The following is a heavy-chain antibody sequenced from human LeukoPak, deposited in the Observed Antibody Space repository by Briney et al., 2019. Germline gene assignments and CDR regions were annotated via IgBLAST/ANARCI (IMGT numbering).Heavy chain of an antibody. V-gene: IGHV3-7*01. CDR1: GFTFSSYW. Sequence: QPGGSLRLSCAASGFTFSSYWMTWVRQAPGKGLEWVANIKRDGSEEYYVDSLKGRFTISRDNARNSLYLQMNSLRAEDTAVYYCAKRAALGACSYPDYWGQGTLVTVSS. CDR3: AKRAALGACSYPDY. J-gene: IGHJ4*02. D-gene: IGHD5-18*01. CDR2: IKRDGSEE.